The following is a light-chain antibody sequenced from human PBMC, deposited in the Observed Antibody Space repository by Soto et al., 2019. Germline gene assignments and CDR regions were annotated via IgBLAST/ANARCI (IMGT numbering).Light chain of an antibody. CDR2: DAS. J-gene: IGKJ1*01. V-gene: IGKV3-11*01. CDR3: QQYNNWPRT. CDR1: QSVSSY. Sequence: EIVLTQSPATLSLSPGERATRSCRASQSVSSYLAWYQQKPGQAPRLLIYDASNRATGIPARFSGSGSGTDFILTISSLEPEDFAVYYCQQYNNWPRTFGQGTKVDIK.